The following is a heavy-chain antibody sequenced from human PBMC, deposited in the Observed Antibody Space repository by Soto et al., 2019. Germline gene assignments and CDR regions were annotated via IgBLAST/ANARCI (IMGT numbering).Heavy chain of an antibody. CDR1: GFTFTYAW. CDR3: ANDRAPVTTYFSYYYGMDV. Sequence: PGGSLRLSCAASGFTFTYAWMDWVRQAPGKGLEWVSAISGSGGSTYYADSVKGRFTISRDNSKNTLYLQMNSLRAEDTAVYYCANDRAPVTTYFSYYYGMDVWGLGTTVTVSS. CDR2: ISGSGGST. J-gene: IGHJ6*02. V-gene: IGHV3-23*01. D-gene: IGHD4-17*01.